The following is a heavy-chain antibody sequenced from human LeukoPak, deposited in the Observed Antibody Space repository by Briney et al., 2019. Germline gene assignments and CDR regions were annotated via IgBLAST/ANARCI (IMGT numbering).Heavy chain of an antibody. D-gene: IGHD3-10*01. CDR2: ISSSGSTI. CDR3: AKLTYGSGTYGAFDY. CDR1: GFTFSSYG. Sequence: GGSLRLSCAASGFTFSSYGMSWVRQAPGKGLEWVSYISSSGSTIYYADSVKGRFTISRDNSKNTLYLQMNSLRAEDTAVYYCAKLTYGSGTYGAFDYWGQGTLVTVSS. J-gene: IGHJ4*02. V-gene: IGHV3-23*01.